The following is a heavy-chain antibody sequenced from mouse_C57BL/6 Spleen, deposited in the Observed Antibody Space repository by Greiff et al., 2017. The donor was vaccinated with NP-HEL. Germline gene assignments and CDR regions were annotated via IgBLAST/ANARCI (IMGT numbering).Heavy chain of an antibody. CDR1: GFTFSSYA. Sequence: EVKLMESGGGLVKPGGSLKLSCAASGFTFSSYAMSWVRQTPEKRLEWVATISDGGSYTYYPDNVKGRFTISRDNAKNNLYLQMSHLKSEDTAMYYCARGRYDYDEEGYAMDYWGQGTSVTVSS. D-gene: IGHD2-4*01. CDR2: ISDGGSYT. CDR3: ARGRYDYDEEGYAMDY. V-gene: IGHV5-4*03. J-gene: IGHJ4*01.